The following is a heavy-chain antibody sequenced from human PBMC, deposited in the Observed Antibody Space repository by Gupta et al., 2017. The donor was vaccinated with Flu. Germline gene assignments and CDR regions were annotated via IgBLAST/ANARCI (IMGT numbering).Heavy chain of an antibody. D-gene: IGHD3-16*01. J-gene: IGHJ4*02. CDR3: VRSXWGYEDDPQYFDH. CDR2: IDWSGDK. CDR1: GMR. V-gene: IGHV2-70*04. Sequence: GMRLSWVRQPPGKALEWLAHIDWSGDKVYSTSLETRLSISEDASKGQVVLTLTNMLPEDTXTXYCVRSXWGYEDDPQYFDHWGQGTLVTVSP.